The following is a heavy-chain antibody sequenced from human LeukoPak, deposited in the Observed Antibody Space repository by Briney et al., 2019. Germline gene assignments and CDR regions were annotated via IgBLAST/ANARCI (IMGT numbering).Heavy chain of an antibody. CDR1: GCTFTSYG. Sequence: ASVKVSCKASGCTFTSYGISWVRQAPGQGLEWMGWISAYNGYTNYAQMLQGRVTVTTDTSTSTAFMELRSLRSDDTAVYYCARSRIAVAGREDYWGQGTLVTVSS. V-gene: IGHV1-18*01. D-gene: IGHD6-19*01. CDR3: ARSRIAVAGREDY. CDR2: ISAYNGYT. J-gene: IGHJ4*02.